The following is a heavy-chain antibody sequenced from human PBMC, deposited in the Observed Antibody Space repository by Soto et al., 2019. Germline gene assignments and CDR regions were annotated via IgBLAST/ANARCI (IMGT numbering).Heavy chain of an antibody. V-gene: IGHV3-23*01. CDR3: AKDLSQVGVPIIFNGFDH. CDR2: ISGSGGNT. J-gene: IGHJ5*02. D-gene: IGHD3-3*01. CDR1: GFTFNMNA. Sequence: EVHLLESGGGLVQPGGSLRVSCAASGFTFNMNAMSWVRQAPGTGLEWVSSISGSGGNTYYADSVRCRFTISRDNSKNALYLQMNSLRVEDTAVYYCAKDLSQVGVPIIFNGFDHWGQGTLVTVAS.